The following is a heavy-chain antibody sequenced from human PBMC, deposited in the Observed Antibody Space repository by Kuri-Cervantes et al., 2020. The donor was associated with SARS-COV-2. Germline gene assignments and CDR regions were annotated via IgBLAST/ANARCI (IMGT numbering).Heavy chain of an antibody. V-gene: IGHV3-30*18. Sequence: GESLKISCAASGFNFNITDMHWVRQAPGKGLEWVAFISYDGKNKKCIASGKGRFTISRDSSQSTLYLQMESLRNEDTAMYFCTKDRLGVQDFWGQGTLVTVSS. D-gene: IGHD2-8*01. CDR1: GFNFNITD. CDR2: ISYDGKNK. CDR3: TKDRLGVQDF. J-gene: IGHJ4*02.